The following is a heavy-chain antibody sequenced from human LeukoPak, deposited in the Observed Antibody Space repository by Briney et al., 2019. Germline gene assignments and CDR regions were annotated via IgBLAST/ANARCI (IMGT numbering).Heavy chain of an antibody. CDR2: ISSSGSTI. J-gene: IGHJ4*02. CDR1: GFTFSSYE. CDR3: AREDGEYSSPGPFDY. Sequence: GGSLRLSCAASGFTFSSYEMNWVRQAPGKGLEWVSYISSSGSTIYYADSVKGRFTISRDNAKNSLYLQMNSLRAEDTAVYYCAREDGEYSSPGPFDYWGQGTLVTASS. V-gene: IGHV3-48*03. D-gene: IGHD6-6*01.